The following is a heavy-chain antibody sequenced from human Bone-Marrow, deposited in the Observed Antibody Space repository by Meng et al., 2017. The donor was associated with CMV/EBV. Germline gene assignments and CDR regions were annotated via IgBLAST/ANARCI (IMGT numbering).Heavy chain of an antibody. J-gene: IGHJ6*02. V-gene: IGHV3-23*01. D-gene: IGHD1-14*01. CDR1: GFTFSRFV. CDR2: IGTAGDT. CDR3: AKHHEGNPDYYYGMDV. Sequence: GESLKISCAASGFTFSRFVMNWVRQAPGKGLEWVSAIGTAGDTYYPGSVKGRFTISRDNSKNTLYLQMNSLRAEDTAVYYCAKHHEGNPDYYYGMDVWGQGTTVTVSS.